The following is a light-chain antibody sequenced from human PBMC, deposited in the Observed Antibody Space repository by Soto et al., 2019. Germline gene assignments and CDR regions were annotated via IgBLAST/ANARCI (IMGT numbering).Light chain of an antibody. CDR2: GAS. CDR3: QKYNSAPWT. Sequence: DIQMTQSPSSLSASVGDRVTITCQASQDIRDYLNWYQQKPGKVPKVLIYGASTLQSGVPSRFSGAGSGTNFTLTISSLQSEDVATYYCQKYNSAPWTFGQGTKVEIK. J-gene: IGKJ1*01. V-gene: IGKV1-27*01. CDR1: QDIRDY.